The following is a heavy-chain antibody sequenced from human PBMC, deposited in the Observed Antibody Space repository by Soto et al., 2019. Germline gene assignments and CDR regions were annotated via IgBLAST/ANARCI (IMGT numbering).Heavy chain of an antibody. CDR1: GYTFTNNG. CDR3: TTAGDSGAWISN. J-gene: IGHJ4*02. V-gene: IGHV1-8*01. CDR2: MNPSTGET. Sequence: QVQLVQSGAEVKKPGASVKVSCKASGYTFTNNGINWVRQATGQGVEWMGWMNPSTGETGYTQKFQGRLAMTRHTSITTAYMELTSLTSEDTAVYYCTTAGDSGAWISNWGQGTLVTVSS. D-gene: IGHD7-27*01.